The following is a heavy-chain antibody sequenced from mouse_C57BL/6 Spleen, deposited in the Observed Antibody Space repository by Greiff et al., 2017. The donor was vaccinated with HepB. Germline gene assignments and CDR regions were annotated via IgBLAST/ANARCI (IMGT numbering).Heavy chain of an antibody. CDR2: IHPSDSDT. CDR3: AIPRYEYGAWCAY. CDR1: GYTFTSYW. J-gene: IGHJ3*01. Sequence: QVQLQQPGAELVKPGASVKVSCKASGYTFTSYWMHWVKQRPGQGLEWIGRIHPSDSDTNYNQKFKGKATLTVDKSSSTAYMQLSSLTSEDSAVYYCAIPRYEYGAWCAYWGQGTLVTVSA. V-gene: IGHV1-74*01. D-gene: IGHD2-4*01.